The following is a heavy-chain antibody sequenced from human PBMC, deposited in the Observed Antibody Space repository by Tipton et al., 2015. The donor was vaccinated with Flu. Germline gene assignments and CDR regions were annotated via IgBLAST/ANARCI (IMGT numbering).Heavy chain of an antibody. V-gene: IGHV4-34*01. Sequence: TLSLTCAVYGGSFSGYYWSWIRQPPGKGLEYIGEINHRGITNYNPSLKSRVTISVDTSKNRFSLRLSSVTAADTAVYYCARVGGDYRDTSGFIPWFDLWGQGTLVTVSS. J-gene: IGHJ5*02. CDR3: ARVGGDYRDTSGFIPWFDL. D-gene: IGHD3-22*01. CDR2: INHRGIT. CDR1: GGSFSGYY.